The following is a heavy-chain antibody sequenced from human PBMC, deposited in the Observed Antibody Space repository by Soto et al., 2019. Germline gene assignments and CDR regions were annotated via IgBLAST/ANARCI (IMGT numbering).Heavy chain of an antibody. V-gene: IGHV1-18*01. D-gene: IGHD3-3*01. J-gene: IGHJ6*03. CDR1: GYTFTSYG. CDR2: ISAYNGNT. Sequence: ASVKVSCKASGYTFTSYGISWVRQAPGQGLEWMGWISAYNGNTNYAQKLQGRVTMTTDTSTSTAYMELRSLRSDDTAVYYCARSPRHYDFWSGYPIHYYYYYMDVWGKGTTVTVSS. CDR3: ARSPRHYDFWSGYPIHYYYYYMDV.